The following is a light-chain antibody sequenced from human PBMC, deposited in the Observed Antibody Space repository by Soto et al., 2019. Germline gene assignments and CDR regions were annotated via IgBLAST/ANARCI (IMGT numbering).Light chain of an antibody. J-gene: IGKJ4*01. Sequence: DIVLTQSPATLSLSPGERATLSCRASQSVATYLAWYQQKPGQAPRLLIYDAINRATGIPARFSGSGSGNDFTLTITRLEPEDFAVYDCQQRSNWPSVTFGGGTKVEI. CDR3: QQRSNWPSVT. V-gene: IGKV3-11*01. CDR1: QSVATY. CDR2: DAI.